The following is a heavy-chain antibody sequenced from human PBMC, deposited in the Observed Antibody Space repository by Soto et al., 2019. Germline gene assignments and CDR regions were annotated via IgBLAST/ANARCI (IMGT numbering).Heavy chain of an antibody. J-gene: IGHJ6*02. Sequence: LRLSCAASGFTFSSYWMHWVRQAPGKGLVWVSRINSDGSSTSYADSVKGRFTISRDNAKNTLYLQMNSLRAEDTAVYYCARVLRDYYYGMDVWGQGTTVTVSS. CDR3: ARVLRDYYYGMDV. CDR1: GFTFSSYW. V-gene: IGHV3-74*01. CDR2: INSDGSST.